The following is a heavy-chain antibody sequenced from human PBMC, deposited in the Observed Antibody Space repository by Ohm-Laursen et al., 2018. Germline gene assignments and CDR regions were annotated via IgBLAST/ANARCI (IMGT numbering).Heavy chain of an antibody. CDR1: GFTFSSYE. V-gene: IGHV3-48*03. CDR2: ISSSGSTI. J-gene: IGHJ6*02. CDR3: ARGQIIAARPVDV. D-gene: IGHD6-6*01. Sequence: SLRLSCAASGFTFSSYEMNWVRQAPGKGLEWVSYISSSGSTIYYADSVKGRFTISRDNAKNSLYLQMNSLRAEDTAVYYCARGQIIAARPVDVWGQGTTVTVSS.